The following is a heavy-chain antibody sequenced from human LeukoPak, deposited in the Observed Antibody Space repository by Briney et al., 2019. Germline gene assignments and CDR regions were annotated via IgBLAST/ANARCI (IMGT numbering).Heavy chain of an antibody. V-gene: IGHV4-61*01. Sequence: SETLSLTCTVSGGSVSSGSYYWSWIRQPPGKGLEWIGYIYYSGSTNYNPSLKSRVTISVDTSKNQFSLKLGSVTAADTAVYYCARDYRRIRAVAGTFDYWGQGTLVTVSS. CDR2: IYYSGST. CDR3: ARDYRRIRAVAGTFDY. CDR1: GGSVSSGSYY. J-gene: IGHJ4*02. D-gene: IGHD6-19*01.